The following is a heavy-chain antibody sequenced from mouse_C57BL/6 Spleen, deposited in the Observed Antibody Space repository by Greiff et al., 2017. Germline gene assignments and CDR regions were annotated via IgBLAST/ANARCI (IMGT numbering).Heavy chain of an antibody. CDR3: ARSTMVTTGYFDV. CDR1: GYTFTSYW. Sequence: QVQLQQPGAELVKPGASVKLSCKASGYTFTSYWMHWVKQRPGQGLEWIGMIHPNSGSTNYNEKFKSKATLTVDKSSSTAYMQLSSLTSEDSAVYYCARSTMVTTGYFDVWGTGTTVTVSS. V-gene: IGHV1-64*01. D-gene: IGHD2-2*01. J-gene: IGHJ1*03. CDR2: IHPNSGST.